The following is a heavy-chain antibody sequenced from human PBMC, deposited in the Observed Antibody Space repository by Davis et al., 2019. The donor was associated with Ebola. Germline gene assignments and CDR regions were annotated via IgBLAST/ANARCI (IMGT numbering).Heavy chain of an antibody. CDR3: ARDSVWFGELSLRYFDY. Sequence: GESLKISCAASGFTFSSYGMHWVRQAPGKGLEWVSSISSSSSYIYYADSVKGRFTISRDNAKNSLYLQMNSLRAEDTAVYYCARDSVWFGELSLRYFDYWGQGTLVTVSS. CDR1: GFTFSSYG. V-gene: IGHV3-21*01. J-gene: IGHJ4*02. D-gene: IGHD3-10*01. CDR2: ISSSSSYI.